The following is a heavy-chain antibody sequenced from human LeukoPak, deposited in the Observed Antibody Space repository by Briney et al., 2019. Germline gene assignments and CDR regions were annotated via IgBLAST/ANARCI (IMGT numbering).Heavy chain of an antibody. D-gene: IGHD5-24*01. Sequence: SETLSLTCTVSGGSITYYYWSWIRQPPGKGLEWIGYIYSSGSTSYNPSLKSRVTISVDTSKTQFSLKLSSVTAADTALYYCARGRDGYNYGFDYWGQGTLVTVSS. CDR3: ARGRDGYNYGFDY. CDR2: IYSSGST. V-gene: IGHV4-59*01. CDR1: GGSITYYY. J-gene: IGHJ4*02.